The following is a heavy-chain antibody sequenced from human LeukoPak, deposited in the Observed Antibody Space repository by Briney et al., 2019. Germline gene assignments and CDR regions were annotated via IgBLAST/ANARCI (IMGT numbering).Heavy chain of an antibody. D-gene: IGHD1-1*01. CDR3: ARDHNYAFDN. J-gene: IGHJ4*02. CDR2: IGIDSGNK. CDR1: GFPFIEYS. V-gene: IGHV3-48*01. Sequence: GGSLGLSCTASGFPFIEYSMNWVRQAPGKGLEWISYIGIDSGNKKYADSVRGRFTISADKAKNSLYLQMNSLRVEDTAVYYCARDHNYAFDNWGQGTLVSVAS.